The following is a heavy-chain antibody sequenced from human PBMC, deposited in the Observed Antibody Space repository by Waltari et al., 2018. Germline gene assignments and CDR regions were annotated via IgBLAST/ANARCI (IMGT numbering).Heavy chain of an antibody. CDR1: GGTFSSYA. J-gene: IGHJ6*02. CDR3: ARTGVTFGGVIVHYYYYGMDV. Sequence: QVQLVQSGAEVKKPGSSVKVSCKASGGTFSSYAISWVRQAPGQGLGWMGGIIPIFGTANYEQKFQGRVTITTAESTSTAYMELSSLRSEDTAVYYCARTGVTFGGVIVHYYYYGMDVWGQGTTVTVSS. CDR2: IIPIFGTA. D-gene: IGHD3-16*02. V-gene: IGHV1-69*05.